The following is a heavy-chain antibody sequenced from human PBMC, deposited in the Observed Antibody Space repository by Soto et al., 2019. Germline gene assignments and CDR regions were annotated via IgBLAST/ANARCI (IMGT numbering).Heavy chain of an antibody. D-gene: IGHD3-10*01. V-gene: IGHV3-7*01. CDR3: AREGRLLGAYDI. J-gene: IGHJ3*02. CDR2: IKPDGRGT. Sequence: PGGSLRLSCAASGFTFSTYWMKWVRQAPGKGLEWVSNIKPDGRGTYYVDSLKGRFTISRDNAKNSLYLQMNNLRAEDTAAYYCAREGRLLGAYDIWGQGTMVTVSS. CDR1: GFTFSTYW.